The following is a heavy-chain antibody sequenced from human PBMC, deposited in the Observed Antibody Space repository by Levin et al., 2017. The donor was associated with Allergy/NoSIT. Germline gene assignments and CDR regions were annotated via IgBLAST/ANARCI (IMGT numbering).Heavy chain of an antibody. CDR1: GGSITSGDYY. V-gene: IGHV4-30-4*01. Sequence: SETLSLTCSVSGGSITSGDYYWTWIRQPPGKGLEWIGYIYYSGTTSYNPSLKSRVTISVDTSQNQFSLQLHSVNAADTAVYYCATLVAGRSDYWGQGTLITVSS. CDR2: IYYSGTT. D-gene: IGHD6-19*01. CDR3: ATLVAGRSDY. J-gene: IGHJ4*02.